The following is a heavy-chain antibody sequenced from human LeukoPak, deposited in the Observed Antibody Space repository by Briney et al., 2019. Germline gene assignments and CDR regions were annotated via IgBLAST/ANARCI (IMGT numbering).Heavy chain of an antibody. V-gene: IGHV3-30*18. D-gene: IGHD5-18*01. CDR2: ISYDGSNK. J-gene: IGHJ4*02. Sequence: PGGSLRLSCAASGFTFSSYVMHWVRQAPGKGLEWVAIISYDGSNKYYADSVKGRFTISRDNSKNTLFLQMNSLRAEDTAVYYCAKDRTSVHLWLSDRDFWGQGPVVTVPS. CDR1: GFTFSSYV. CDR3: AKDRTSVHLWLSDRDF.